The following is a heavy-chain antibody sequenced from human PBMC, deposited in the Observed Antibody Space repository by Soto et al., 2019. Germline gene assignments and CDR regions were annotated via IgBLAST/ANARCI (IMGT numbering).Heavy chain of an antibody. CDR1: GYTFTGYY. D-gene: IGHD2-2*01. CDR2: INPNSGGT. CDR3: ARDKGGDIVVVPAAAGPLGMDV. V-gene: IGHV1-2*04. Sequence: GSSVKVSCKASGYTFTGYYMHWVRQAPGQGLEWMGWINPNSGGTNYAQKFQGWVTMTRDTSISTAYMELSRLRSDDTAVYYCARDKGGDIVVVPAAAGPLGMDVWGQGTTVTVSS. J-gene: IGHJ6*02.